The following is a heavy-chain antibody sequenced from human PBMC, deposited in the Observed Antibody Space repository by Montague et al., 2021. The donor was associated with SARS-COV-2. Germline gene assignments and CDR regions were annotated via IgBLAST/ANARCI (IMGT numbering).Heavy chain of an antibody. J-gene: IGHJ4*02. CDR3: ARGSTVTHY. V-gene: IGHV4-34*01. CDR2: INQGGST. Sequence: SETLSLTCAVYGGSFSGYYCGWIRQPPGEGLEWIGEINQGGSTNXNPSLKSRVTISVDTSKNQFSLKLSSVTAADTAVYYCARGSTVTHYWGQGTLVTVS. CDR1: GGSFSGYY. D-gene: IGHD4-17*01.